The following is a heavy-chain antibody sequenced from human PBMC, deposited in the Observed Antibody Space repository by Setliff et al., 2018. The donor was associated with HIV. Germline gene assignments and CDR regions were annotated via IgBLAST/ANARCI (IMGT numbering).Heavy chain of an antibody. CDR1: GFTFSSYS. J-gene: IGHJ4*02. D-gene: IGHD6-13*01. CDR2: ISASSAYI. Sequence: PGGSLRLSCAASGFTFSSYSMNWVRQAPGKGLEWVSSISASSAYIYYADSVKGRFTISRDNAKNSLYLQMNSLRAEDTAVYYCARAHPTYSSSWYYFDHWGQGTLVTVSS. CDR3: ARAHPTYSSSWYYFDH. V-gene: IGHV3-21*01.